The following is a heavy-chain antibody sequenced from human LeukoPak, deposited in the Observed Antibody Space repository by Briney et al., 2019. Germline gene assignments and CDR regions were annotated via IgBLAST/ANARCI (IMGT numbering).Heavy chain of an antibody. V-gene: IGHV3-74*01. CDR2: ISNDGGST. CDR3: ASLNFGPDY. Sequence: GGSLRLSCVASAFTFSDYWMHWVRQAPGKGLVWVSGISNDGGSTYYADSVKGRFTISRDNAKNTLSLQMNSLRAEDTAVYYCASLNFGPDYWGQGTLVTVSS. CDR1: AFTFSDYW. J-gene: IGHJ4*02. D-gene: IGHD1-1*01.